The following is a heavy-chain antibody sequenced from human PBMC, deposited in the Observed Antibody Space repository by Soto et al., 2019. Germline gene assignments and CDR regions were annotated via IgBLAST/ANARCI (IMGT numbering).Heavy chain of an antibody. CDR2: INAGNGNT. CDR3: ARVRVTYCSSTSCPYYYGMDV. Sequence: ASVKVSCKASGYTFTSYAMHWVRQAPGQRLEWKGWINAGNGNTKYSQKFQGRVTITRDTSASTAYMELSSLRSDDTAVYYCARVRVTYCSSTSCPYYYGMDVWGQGTTVTVSS. V-gene: IGHV1-3*01. D-gene: IGHD2-2*01. J-gene: IGHJ6*02. CDR1: GYTFTSYA.